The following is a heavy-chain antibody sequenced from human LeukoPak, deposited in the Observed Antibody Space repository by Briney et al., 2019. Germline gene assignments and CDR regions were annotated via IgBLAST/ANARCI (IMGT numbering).Heavy chain of an antibody. CDR1: GFTFSSYG. J-gene: IGHJ4*02. CDR2: IRYDGSNK. V-gene: IGHV3-30*02. Sequence: GGSLRLSCAASGFTFSSYGVHWVRQAPGKGLEWVAFIRYDGSNKYYADSVKGRFTISRDNAKNTLYLQMNSLRAEDTAVYYCARDSLGATTVDYWGQGTLVTVSS. CDR3: ARDSLGATTVDY. D-gene: IGHD1-26*01.